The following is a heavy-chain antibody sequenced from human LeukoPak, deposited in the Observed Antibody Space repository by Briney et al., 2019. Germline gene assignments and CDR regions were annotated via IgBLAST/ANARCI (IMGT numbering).Heavy chain of an antibody. V-gene: IGHV3-23*01. CDR3: AKDHWDY. J-gene: IGHJ4*02. D-gene: IGHD1-1*01. CDR2: ISGSGDNT. Sequence: GGSLRLSCAASRFSLSSYAMSWVRQAPGKGLEWVSGISGSGDNTYYVDSVKGRFTISRDNSKNTLYLQMSSLRAEDTAVYYCAKDHWDYWGQGTLVTVFS. CDR1: RFSLSSYA.